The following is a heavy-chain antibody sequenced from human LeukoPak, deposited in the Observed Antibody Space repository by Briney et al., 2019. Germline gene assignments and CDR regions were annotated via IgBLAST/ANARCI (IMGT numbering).Heavy chain of an antibody. J-gene: IGHJ4*02. Sequence: PGRSLRLSCAASGFTFSSNAMTWVRQAPGKGLEWVSTISASGASTYNADSVKGRFIISRDNSKSTLYLQMNSLRAEDTAVYYCAKVTWFGEIFLGPFDCWGRGTQVTVSS. CDR1: GFTFSSNA. D-gene: IGHD3-10*01. V-gene: IGHV3-23*01. CDR2: ISASGAST. CDR3: AKVTWFGEIFLGPFDC.